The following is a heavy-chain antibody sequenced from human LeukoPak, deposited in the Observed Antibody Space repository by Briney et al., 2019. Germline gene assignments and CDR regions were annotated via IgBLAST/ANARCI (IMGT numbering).Heavy chain of an antibody. D-gene: IGHD5-24*01. V-gene: IGHV4-38-2*02. J-gene: IGHJ4*02. CDR2: IYHSGST. Sequence: SETLSLTCTVSGYSISSGYYWGWIRQPPGKGLEWIGSIYHSGSTYYNPSLKSRVTISVDTSKNQFSLKLSSVTAADTAVYYCGRWLQFRGFDYWGQGTLVTVSS. CDR1: GYSISSGYY. CDR3: GRWLQFRGFDY.